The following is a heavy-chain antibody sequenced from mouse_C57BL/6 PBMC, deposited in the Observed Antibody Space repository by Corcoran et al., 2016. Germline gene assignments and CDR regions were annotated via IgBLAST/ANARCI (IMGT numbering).Heavy chain of an antibody. CDR2: ISYDGSN. CDR3: ARITSDY. J-gene: IGHJ2*01. CDR1: GYSITSGYY. D-gene: IGHD1-1*01. V-gene: IGHV3-6*01. Sequence: DVQLQESGPGLVKPSQSLSLTCSVTGYSITSGYYWNWIRQFPGNKLEWMGYISYDGSNNYNPSLKNRISITRDTSKNQFFLKLNSVTTEDTATYYCARITSDYWGQGTTLTVSS.